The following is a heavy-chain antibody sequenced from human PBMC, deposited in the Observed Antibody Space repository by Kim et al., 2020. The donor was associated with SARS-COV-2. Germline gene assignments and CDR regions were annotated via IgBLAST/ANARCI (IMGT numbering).Heavy chain of an antibody. J-gene: IGHJ4*01. V-gene: IGHV4-39*01. Sequence: SETLSLTCTVSGGSISSSSYYWGWIRQPPGKGLEWIGSIYYSGSTYYNPSLKSRVTISVDTSKNQFSLKLSSVTAADTAVYYCARKQWFGELYYFDYWG. CDR2: IYYSGST. D-gene: IGHD3-10*01. CDR1: GGSISSSSYY. CDR3: ARKQWFGELYYFDY.